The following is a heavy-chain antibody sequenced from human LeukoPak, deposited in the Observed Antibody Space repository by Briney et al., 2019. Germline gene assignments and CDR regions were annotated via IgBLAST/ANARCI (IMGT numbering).Heavy chain of an antibody. CDR1: GFIFSSYN. V-gene: IGHV3-53*01. Sequence: PGGSLRLSCAASGFIFSSYNMNWVRQAPGKGLEWVSVIYSGGTTYYADSVKGRFTISRDNSKNTLYLPMNSLRAEDTAVYYCASSSDIYGSGSYFNSLGDVWGKGTTV. J-gene: IGHJ6*03. CDR3: ASSSDIYGSGSYFNSLGDV. CDR2: IYSGGTT. D-gene: IGHD3-10*01.